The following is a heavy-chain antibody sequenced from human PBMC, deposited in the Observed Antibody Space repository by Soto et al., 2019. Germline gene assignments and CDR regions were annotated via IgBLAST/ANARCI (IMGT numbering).Heavy chain of an antibody. D-gene: IGHD6-6*01. Sequence: QVQLQQWGAGLLKPSETLSLTCAVYGGSFSGYYWSWIRQPPGKGLEWIGEINHSGSTNYNPSLKIRVTLSVDTSKNQFSLKLSSVTAADTAVYYCARVRLAARPLDYWVQGTLVTVSS. CDR2: INHSGST. CDR1: GGSFSGYY. V-gene: IGHV4-34*01. CDR3: ARVRLAARPLDY. J-gene: IGHJ4*02.